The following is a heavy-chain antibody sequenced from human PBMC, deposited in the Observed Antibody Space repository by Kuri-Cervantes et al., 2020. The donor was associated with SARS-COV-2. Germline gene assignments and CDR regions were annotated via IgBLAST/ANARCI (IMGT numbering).Heavy chain of an antibody. D-gene: IGHD3-10*01. CDR3: AREYYYGSGRYYGAFDH. J-gene: IGHJ4*02. Sequence: ASVKVSCKASGYTFTDYYIYWVRQAPGQGLEWMGWINPNSGGTNYAQKFQGWVTMTRDTPTSTVYMELSSLRSDDTAVYYCAREYYYGSGRYYGAFDHWGQGTPVTVSS. CDR2: INPNSGGT. CDR1: GYTFTDYY. V-gene: IGHV1-2*04.